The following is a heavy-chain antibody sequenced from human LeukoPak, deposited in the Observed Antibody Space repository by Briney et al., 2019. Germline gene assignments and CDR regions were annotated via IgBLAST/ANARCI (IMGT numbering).Heavy chain of an antibody. V-gene: IGHV4-59*01. D-gene: IGHD2-15*01. J-gene: IGHJ5*02. CDR2: IYYSGST. CDR1: GGSISSYY. Sequence: SETLSLTCTVSGGSISSYYWSWIRQPPGKGLGWIGYIYYSGSTNYNPSLKSRVTISVDTSKNQFSLKLSSVTAADTAVYYCARDLRDCSGGSCYYWFDPWGQGTLVTVSS. CDR3: ARDLRDCSGGSCYYWFDP.